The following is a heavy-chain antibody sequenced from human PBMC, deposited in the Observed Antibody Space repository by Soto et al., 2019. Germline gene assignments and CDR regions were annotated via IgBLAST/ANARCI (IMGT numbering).Heavy chain of an antibody. Sequence: GVPNRVSSTAAELNIINAGRSWISKNTGKGLEWVGRIKSKTDGGTTDYAAPVKGRFTISRDDSKNTLYLQMNSLKTEDTAVYYCARDRATLDGFDIWGQGTMVTVSS. V-gene: IGHV3-15*01. D-gene: IGHD2-15*01. CDR2: IKSKTDGGTT. CDR3: ARDRATLDGFDI. J-gene: IGHJ3*02. CDR1: ELNIINAG.